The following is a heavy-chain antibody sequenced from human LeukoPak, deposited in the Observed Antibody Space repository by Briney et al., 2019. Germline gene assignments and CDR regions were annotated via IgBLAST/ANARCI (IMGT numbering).Heavy chain of an antibody. CDR1: GGSISSYY. Sequence: SETLSLTCTVSGGSISSYYWSWIRQPPGKGLEWIGYIYYSGSTNYNPSLKSRVTISVDTSKNQFSLKLSSVTAADTAVYYCARGEDCSSTSCYISPKIPYYYYYMDVWGKGTTVTVSS. D-gene: IGHD2-2*02. V-gene: IGHV4-59*01. CDR3: ARGEDCSSTSCYISPKIPYYYYYMDV. J-gene: IGHJ6*03. CDR2: IYYSGST.